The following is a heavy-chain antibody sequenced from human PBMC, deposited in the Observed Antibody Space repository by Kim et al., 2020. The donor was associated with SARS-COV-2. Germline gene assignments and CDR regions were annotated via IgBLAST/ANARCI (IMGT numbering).Heavy chain of an antibody. CDR3: VRGFPGDWYFDL. Sequence: ASVKVSCKASGYTFTCCPIHWVRQAPGQRLEWMAWINTADGHTKYSQKFQGTVTITRDTSASTAHMEVSSLRSEDTAVYYCVRGFPGDWYFDLWGRGTLVTVSS. CDR2: INTADGHT. V-gene: IGHV1-3*04. CDR1: GYTFTCCP. J-gene: IGHJ2*01. D-gene: IGHD7-27*01.